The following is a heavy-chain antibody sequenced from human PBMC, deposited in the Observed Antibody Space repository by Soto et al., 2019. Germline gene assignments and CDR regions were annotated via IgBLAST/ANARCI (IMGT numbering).Heavy chain of an antibody. V-gene: IGHV4-34*01. CDR3: ARGGGYCSGGSCYDDY. D-gene: IGHD2-15*01. Sequence: SQTLSLTCAVYGGSFSGYCWSWIRQPPGKGLEWIGEINHSGSTNYNPSLKSRVTISVDTSKNQFSLKLSSVTAADTAVYYCARGGGYCSGGSCYDDYWGQGTLVTVSS. CDR1: GGSFSGYC. J-gene: IGHJ4*02. CDR2: INHSGST.